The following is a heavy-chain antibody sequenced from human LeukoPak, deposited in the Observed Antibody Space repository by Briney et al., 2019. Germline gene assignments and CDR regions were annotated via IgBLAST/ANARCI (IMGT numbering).Heavy chain of an antibody. Sequence: SETLSLTCTVSGGSIDSSSYYWDWIRQPPGKGLEWLGNIYYSGTTFYTSSLKSRVTISTDMSKNQFSLRLTSVTAADTAVYYCASQRADYFYNYMDVWGKGTTVIVSS. J-gene: IGHJ6*03. V-gene: IGHV4-39*01. CDR1: GGSIDSSSYY. CDR3: ASQRADYFYNYMDV. CDR2: IYYSGTT.